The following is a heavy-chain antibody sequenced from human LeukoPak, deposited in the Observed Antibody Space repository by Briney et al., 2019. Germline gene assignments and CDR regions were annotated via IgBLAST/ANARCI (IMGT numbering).Heavy chain of an antibody. CDR2: IYSGGST. Sequence: GGSLRLSCAASGFTVSSNYMSWVRQAPGKGLEWVSVIYSGGSTYYADSVKGRFTISRDNSKNTLYLQMNSLRAEDTAVYYCARDRRGGYDYWFDPWGQGTLVTVSS. V-gene: IGHV3-53*01. CDR1: GFTVSSNY. J-gene: IGHJ5*02. D-gene: IGHD5-12*01. CDR3: ARDRRGGYDYWFDP.